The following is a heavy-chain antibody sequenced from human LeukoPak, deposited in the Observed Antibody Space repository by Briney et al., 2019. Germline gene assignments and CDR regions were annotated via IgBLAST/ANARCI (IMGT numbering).Heavy chain of an antibody. CDR2: MNPNSGNT. CDR1: GYSFTSYD. D-gene: IGHD3-22*01. Sequence: ASVKVSCKASGYSFTSYDINWVRQATGQGLEWMGWMNPNSGNTGYAQKFQGRVTMTTNTSISTAYMELSSLRSEDTAVYYCANGDDSSGSYGYWGQGTLVTVSS. V-gene: IGHV1-8*01. J-gene: IGHJ4*02. CDR3: ANGDDSSGSYGY.